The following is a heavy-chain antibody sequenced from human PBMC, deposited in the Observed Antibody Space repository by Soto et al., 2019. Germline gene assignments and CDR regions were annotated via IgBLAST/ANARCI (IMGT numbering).Heavy chain of an antibody. CDR3: ARAVLPATAPFDY. Sequence: ASVKVSCTASGYTFSSYYMHWVRQAPGQGLEWMGIINPSDGSTTYAQKFQGRVTMTRDTTTSTVYMELSSLRSEDTAVYYCARAVLPATAPFDYWGQGTLVTVSS. CDR2: INPSDGST. D-gene: IGHD2-2*01. CDR1: GYTFSSYY. J-gene: IGHJ4*02. V-gene: IGHV1-46*01.